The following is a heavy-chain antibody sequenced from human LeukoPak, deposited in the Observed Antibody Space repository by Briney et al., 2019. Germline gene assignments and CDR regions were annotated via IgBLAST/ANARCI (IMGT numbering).Heavy chain of an antibody. CDR3: ARRGTAFDAFDI. J-gene: IGHJ3*02. CDR1: GYSFPDYW. CDR2: IYPADSDT. Sequence: PGESLKISCQASGYSFPDYWIGWVRQMPGKGLEWMGIIYPADSDTRYSSSFQGQVTISADKSNSAAYLQWSRLKASDTAMYYCARRGTAFDAFDIWGQGTMVTVSS. D-gene: IGHD1-1*01. V-gene: IGHV5-51*01.